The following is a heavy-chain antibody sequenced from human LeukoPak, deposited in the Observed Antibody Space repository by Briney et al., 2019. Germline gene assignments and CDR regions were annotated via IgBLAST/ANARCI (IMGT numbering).Heavy chain of an antibody. J-gene: IGHJ6*02. D-gene: IGHD3-3*01. CDR1: GGTFSSCA. CDR3: ASPSDFWSGYYTDYYYYGMDV. Sequence: VASVKVSCKASGGTFSSCAISWVRQAPGQGLEWMGRIIPILGIANYAQKFQGRVTITADKSTSTAYMELSSLRSEDTAVYYCASPSDFWSGYYTDYYYYGMDVWGQGTTVTVSS. CDR2: IIPILGIA. V-gene: IGHV1-69*04.